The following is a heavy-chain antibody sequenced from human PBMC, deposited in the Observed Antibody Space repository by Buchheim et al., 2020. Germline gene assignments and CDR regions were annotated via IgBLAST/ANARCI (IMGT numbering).Heavy chain of an antibody. Sequence: QVQLQESGPGLVKPSETLSLTCTVSGGSISSYYWSWIRQPPGKGLEWIGYIYYSGSTSYNPSLKSRVTISVDTSKNQFSLKLSSVTAADTAVYYCARDPEPVGWFDPWGQGTL. V-gene: IGHV4-59*12. CDR2: IYYSGST. J-gene: IGHJ5*02. D-gene: IGHD1-14*01. CDR3: ARDPEPVGWFDP. CDR1: GGSISSYY.